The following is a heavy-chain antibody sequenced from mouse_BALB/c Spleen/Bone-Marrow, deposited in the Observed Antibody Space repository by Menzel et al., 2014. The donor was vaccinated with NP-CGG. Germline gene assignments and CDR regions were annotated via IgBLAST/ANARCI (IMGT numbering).Heavy chain of an antibody. J-gene: IGHJ3*01. CDR2: IWGDGST. V-gene: IGHV2-6-7*01. Sequence: QVHVKQSGPGLVAPSQSLSITCTVSGFSLAGYGVNWVRQPPGKGLEWLGMIWGDGSTDYNSALKSRLNISKDNSKSRVFLKMNSLQTDDTARYYCARELHPWGQGTLVTVSA. CDR1: GFSLAGYG. CDR3: ARELHP.